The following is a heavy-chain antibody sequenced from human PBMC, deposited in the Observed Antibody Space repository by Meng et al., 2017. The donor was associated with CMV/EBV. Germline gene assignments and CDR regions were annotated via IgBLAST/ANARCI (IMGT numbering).Heavy chain of an antibody. J-gene: IGHJ4*02. V-gene: IGHV3-48*03. CDR3: GRHSNTGWSNTMF. CDR1: GFTFSSYE. Sequence: GESLKISCAASGFTFSSYEVNWVRQAPGKGLEWVSYMSFGGYPVYYADSVRGRFTISRDNAKASLFLQMNSLRAEDTALYYCGRHSNTGWSNTMFWGQGTLVTVSS. CDR2: MSFGGYPV. D-gene: IGHD4-11*01.